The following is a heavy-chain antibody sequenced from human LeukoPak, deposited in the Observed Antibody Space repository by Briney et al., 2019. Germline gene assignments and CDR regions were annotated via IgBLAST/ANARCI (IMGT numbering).Heavy chain of an antibody. CDR2: GSESGGT. D-gene: IGHD3-3*01. CDR1: GGSLNGHY. CDR3: AKNGQSGFSFDP. Sequence: SETLSLTCAVYGGSLNGHYWSWIRQPPGKGLEWIGEGSESGGTKFNPSLKSRVTISADTSKNQFSLKLSSVTAADTAVYYCAKNGQSGFSFDPWGQGTLVTVSS. J-gene: IGHJ5*02. V-gene: IGHV4-34*01.